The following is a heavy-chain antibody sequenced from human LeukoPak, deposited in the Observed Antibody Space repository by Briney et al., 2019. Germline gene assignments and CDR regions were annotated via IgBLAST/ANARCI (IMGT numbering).Heavy chain of an antibody. CDR3: ARHDYPAFSYYYGMDV. J-gene: IGHJ6*02. V-gene: IGHV4-39*01. CDR1: GGSISSSSYY. D-gene: IGHD4/OR15-4a*01. CDR2: IYYSGGT. Sequence: SETLSLTCTVSGGSISSSSYYWGWIRQPPGKGLEWIGSIYYSGGTYYNPSLKSRVTISVDTSKSQFSLKLSSVTAADTAVYYCARHDYPAFSYYYGMDVWGQGTTVTVSS.